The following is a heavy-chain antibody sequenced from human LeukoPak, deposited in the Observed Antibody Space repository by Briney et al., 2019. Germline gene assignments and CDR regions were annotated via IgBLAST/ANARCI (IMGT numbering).Heavy chain of an antibody. CDR2: INSDGSST. CDR3: ARGVYSGSFFGN. Sequence: GGSLRLSCAASGFTFNSYWMHWVRQAPGKGLVWVSRINSDGSSTSYADSVKGRFTISRDNAKNTVYLQLNSLRAEDTAVYYCARGVYSGSFFGNWGQGTLVTVSS. D-gene: IGHD1-26*01. CDR1: GFTFNSYW. V-gene: IGHV3-74*01. J-gene: IGHJ4*02.